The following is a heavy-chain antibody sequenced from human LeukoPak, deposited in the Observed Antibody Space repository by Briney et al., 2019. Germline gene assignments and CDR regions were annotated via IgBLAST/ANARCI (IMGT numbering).Heavy chain of an antibody. D-gene: IGHD2-8*01. CDR3: ARKTKNGVDAFDI. CDR2: ISGSGGST. Sequence: GGSLRLSCAASGFTFTSYAMSWVRQAPGKGLEWVSAISGSGGSTYYADSVKGRFTISRDNSKNSLYLQMNSLRAEDTAVYYCARKTKNGVDAFDIWGQGTMVTVSS. CDR1: GFTFTSYA. J-gene: IGHJ3*02. V-gene: IGHV3-23*01.